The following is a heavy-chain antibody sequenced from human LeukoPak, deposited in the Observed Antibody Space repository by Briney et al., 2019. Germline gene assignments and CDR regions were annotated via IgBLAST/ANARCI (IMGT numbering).Heavy chain of an antibody. J-gene: IGHJ4*02. CDR3: AKSSKRPYDILTGPTYYFDY. D-gene: IGHD3-9*01. CDR2: IRWNSGSI. CDR1: GFTFDDYA. Sequence: SLRLSWAASGFTFDDYAMHWVRQAPGKGLEWVSGIRWNSGSIVYADSVKGRFTISRDNAKNSLYLQMNSLRAEDTALYYCAKSSKRPYDILTGPTYYFDYWGQGTLVTVSS. V-gene: IGHV3-9*01.